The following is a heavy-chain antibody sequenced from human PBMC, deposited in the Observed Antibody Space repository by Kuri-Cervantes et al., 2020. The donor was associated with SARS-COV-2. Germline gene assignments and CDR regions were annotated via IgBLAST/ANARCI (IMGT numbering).Heavy chain of an antibody. D-gene: IGHD2-15*01. CDR2: ISSSSSTI. Sequence: GESLKISCAASGFTFSSYSMNWVRQAPGKGLEWVSYISSSSSTIYYADSVKGRFTISRDNSKNSLYLQMNSLRAEDTALYYCAKDIGGGDCSGGSCYSGGPFDYWGQGTLVTVSS. CDR3: AKDIGGGDCSGGSCYSGGPFDY. J-gene: IGHJ4*02. V-gene: IGHV3-48*04. CDR1: GFTFSSYS.